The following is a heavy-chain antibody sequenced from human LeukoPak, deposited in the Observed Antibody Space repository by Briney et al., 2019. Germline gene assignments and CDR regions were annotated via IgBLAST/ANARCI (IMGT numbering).Heavy chain of an antibody. CDR1: GYTFTSHG. V-gene: IGHV1-18*04. Sequence: ASVKVSCKASGYTFTSHGISWVRQAPGQGLEWMGWISPYNGNTNYAQNLQGRVTMTTDTSTSTAYMELRSLRSDDTALYFCARNVDFYDSSGYYWFDPWGQGTLVTVSS. CDR3: ARNVDFYDSSGYYWFDP. D-gene: IGHD3-22*01. J-gene: IGHJ5*02. CDR2: ISPYNGNT.